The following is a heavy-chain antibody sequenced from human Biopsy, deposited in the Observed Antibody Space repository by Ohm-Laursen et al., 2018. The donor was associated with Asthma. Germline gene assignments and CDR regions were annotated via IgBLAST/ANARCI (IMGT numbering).Heavy chain of an antibody. D-gene: IGHD3-9*01. V-gene: IGHV1-3*01. CDR1: GYTFINYA. CDR3: ARTYFDFLTGQVHDAFAM. CDR2: INAANGNT. Sequence: ASVKVSCKASGYTFINYAIHWVRQAPGHSLEWMGWINAANGNTKYSQKFQGRLTISRDTSASAAYMDLSSLRSEDTAVYYCARTYFDFLTGQVHDAFAMWGQGTMVTVSS. J-gene: IGHJ3*02.